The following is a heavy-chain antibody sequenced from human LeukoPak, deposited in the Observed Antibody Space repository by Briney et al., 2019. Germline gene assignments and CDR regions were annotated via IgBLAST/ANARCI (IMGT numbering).Heavy chain of an antibody. CDR1: EFSVSDSY. CDR3: ARSLGDSGILYYYMDI. CDR2: IFSGGST. Sequence: GGSLRLSCAASEFSVSDSYMSWVRQAPGKGLQWVSVIFSGGSTYYTDSVKGRFTLSRDNSKNTLYLEMNSLRAEDTAVYYCARSLGDSGILYYYMDIWGKGTTVTVSS. V-gene: IGHV3-53*01. J-gene: IGHJ6*03. D-gene: IGHD3-10*01.